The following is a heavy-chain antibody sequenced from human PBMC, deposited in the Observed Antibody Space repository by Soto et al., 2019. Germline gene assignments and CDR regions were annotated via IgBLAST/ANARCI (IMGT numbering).Heavy chain of an antibody. D-gene: IGHD5-18*01. CDR2: IYHSGST. CDR1: GGSISSGGYS. J-gene: IGHJ3*02. Sequence: TLSLPCAVSGGSISSGGYSWSFIRQPPGKGLEWIGYIYHSGSTYYNPSLKSRVTISVDRSKNQFSLKLSSVTDADTAVYYCARVWGYSYGLASDIWGQGTMVTVSS. V-gene: IGHV4-30-2*01. CDR3: ARVWGYSYGLASDI.